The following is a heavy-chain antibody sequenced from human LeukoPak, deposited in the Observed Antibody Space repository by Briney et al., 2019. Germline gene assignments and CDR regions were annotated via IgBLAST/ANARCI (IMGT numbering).Heavy chain of an antibody. CDR1: GFTFNNYA. D-gene: IGHD3/OR15-3a*01. CDR3: AKAMIWDSYYFDY. V-gene: IGHV3-23*01. CDR2: ISGSGGRT. J-gene: IGHJ4*02. Sequence: PGGSLRLSCAASGFTFNNYAVSWVRQAPGKGLQWVSGISGSGGRTYYADSVKGRFTISRDNSKNTLYLQMNSLRAEDTAVYYCAKAMIWDSYYFDYWGQGTLVTVSS.